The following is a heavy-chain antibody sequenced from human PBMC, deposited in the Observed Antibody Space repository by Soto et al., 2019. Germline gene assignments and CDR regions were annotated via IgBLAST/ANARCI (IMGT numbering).Heavy chain of an antibody. V-gene: IGHV3-9*01. Sequence: SLRLSCAASGFTFDDYAMHWVRQAPGKGLEWVSGISWNSGSIGYADSVKGRFTISRDNAKNSLYLQMNSLRAEGTALYYCAKDSSSYYFDYWGQGTLVTVSS. CDR1: GFTFDDYA. CDR3: AKDSSSYYFDY. CDR2: ISWNSGSI. D-gene: IGHD6-6*01. J-gene: IGHJ4*02.